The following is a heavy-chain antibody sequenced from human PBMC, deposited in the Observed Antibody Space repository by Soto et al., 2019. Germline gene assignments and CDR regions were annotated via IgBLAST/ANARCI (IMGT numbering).Heavy chain of an antibody. D-gene: IGHD1-26*01. Sequence: GGSLRLSCAASRFTFTSYWMSWVRQAPDKGLQWVAVISYDGSNRDYADSVRGRFTISRDNSKNTLYLQMNSLRPEDTAVYYCAQLLGGSYAFEIWGQGTMVTVSS. CDR1: RFTFTSYW. CDR3: AQLLGGSYAFEI. V-gene: IGHV3-30-3*01. CDR2: ISYDGSNR. J-gene: IGHJ3*02.